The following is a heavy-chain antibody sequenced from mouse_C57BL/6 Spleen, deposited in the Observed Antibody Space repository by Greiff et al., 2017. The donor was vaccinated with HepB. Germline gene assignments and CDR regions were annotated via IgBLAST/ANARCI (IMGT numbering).Heavy chain of an antibody. V-gene: IGHV1-22*01. D-gene: IGHD2-1*01. J-gene: IGHJ4*01. CDR1: GYTFTDYN. CDR2: INPNNGGT. Sequence: DVQLQESGPELVKPGASVKMSCKASGYTFTDYNMHWVKQSHGKSLEWIGYINPNNGGTSYNQKFKGKATLTVNKSSSTAYMELRSLTSEDSAVYYCARADGKKGPMDYWGQGTSVTVSS. CDR3: ARADGKKGPMDY.